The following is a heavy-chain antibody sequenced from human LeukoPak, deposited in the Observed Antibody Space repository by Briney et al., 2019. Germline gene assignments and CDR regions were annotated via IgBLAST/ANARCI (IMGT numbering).Heavy chain of an antibody. CDR3: AREPKSYDGSGYYHDY. CDR2: IYTSGST. Sequence: SETLSLTCSVFGGSIRSYFWSWIRQPAGKGLEWIGRIYTSGSTDYNPSLRSRVSMSVDTSRNQFSLKLTSVTAADTAVYYCAREPKSYDGSGYYHDYWGQGTLVAVSS. D-gene: IGHD3-22*01. V-gene: IGHV4-4*07. J-gene: IGHJ4*02. CDR1: GGSIRSYF.